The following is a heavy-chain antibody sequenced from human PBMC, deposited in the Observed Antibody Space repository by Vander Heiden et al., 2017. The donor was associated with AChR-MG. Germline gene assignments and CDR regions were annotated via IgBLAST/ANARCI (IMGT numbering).Heavy chain of an antibody. J-gene: IGHJ6*02. Sequence: VQLVQSGAEVKKPGSSVKVSCKASGGTFSSYAISWVRQAPGQGLEWMGGIIPIFSTANYAQKFQGRVTITGDKSASTAYMELSSLRSEDTAVYYCASYYGSGSQTYYYGMDVWGQGTTVTVSS. D-gene: IGHD3-10*01. V-gene: IGHV1-69*06. CDR3: ASYYGSGSQTYYYGMDV. CDR1: GGTFSSYA. CDR2: IIPIFSTA.